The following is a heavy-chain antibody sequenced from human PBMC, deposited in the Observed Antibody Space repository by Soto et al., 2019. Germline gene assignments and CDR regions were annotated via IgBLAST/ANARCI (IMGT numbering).Heavy chain of an antibody. Sequence: GGSLRLSCAASGFTFSSYAMSWVRQAPGKGLEWVSAISGSGGGTYYADSVKGRFTISRDNSKNTLYLQMNSLRAEDTAVYYCAKDLPLYDFWSGYYPDGMDVWGQGTTVTVSS. J-gene: IGHJ6*02. CDR3: AKDLPLYDFWSGYYPDGMDV. CDR1: GFTFSSYA. V-gene: IGHV3-23*01. D-gene: IGHD3-3*01. CDR2: ISGSGGGT.